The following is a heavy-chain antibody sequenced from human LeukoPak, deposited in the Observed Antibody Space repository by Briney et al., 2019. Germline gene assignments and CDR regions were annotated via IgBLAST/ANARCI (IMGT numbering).Heavy chain of an antibody. J-gene: IGHJ4*02. CDR1: GLTFSSSW. CDR3: ARDLAYSRLDY. V-gene: IGHV3-7*01. D-gene: IGHD5-18*01. CDR2: INPDGNKK. Sequence: GGSLRLSCAVSGLTFSSSWMDWVRQAPGKGLEWVASINPDGNKKYSADSVKGRFTISRDNAENSLYLQMNSLRVEDTAFYYCARDLAYSRLDYWGQGTLVTVSS.